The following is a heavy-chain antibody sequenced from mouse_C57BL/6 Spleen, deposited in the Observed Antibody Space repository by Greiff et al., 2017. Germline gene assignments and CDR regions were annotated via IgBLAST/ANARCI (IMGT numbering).Heavy chain of an antibody. CDR3: ARENYYGSSYFYFDY. Sequence: VQLKESGPGLVKPSQTVFLTCTVTGISITTGNYRWSWIRQFPGNKLEWIGYLYYSGTITYNPSLTSRPTITRDTPKNQFFLAMNSLTAEDTATYYGARENYYGSSYFYFDYWGQGTTLTVSS. J-gene: IGHJ2*01. CDR1: GISITTGNYR. D-gene: IGHD1-1*01. CDR2: LYYSGTI. V-gene: IGHV3-5*01.